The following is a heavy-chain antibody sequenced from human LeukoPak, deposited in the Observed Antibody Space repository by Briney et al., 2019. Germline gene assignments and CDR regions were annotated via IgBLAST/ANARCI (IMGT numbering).Heavy chain of an antibody. CDR2: IYTSGST. CDR1: GGSISSGSYY. D-gene: IGHD3-9*01. V-gene: IGHV4-61*02. Sequence: SQTLSLTCTVSGGSISSGSYYWSWIRQPAGKGLEWIGRIYTSGSTNYNPSLKSRVTISVDTSKNQFSLKLSSVTAADTAVYYCARDYDVLTAYPPTQLFDPWGQGTLVTVSS. J-gene: IGHJ5*02. CDR3: ARDYDVLTAYPPTQLFDP.